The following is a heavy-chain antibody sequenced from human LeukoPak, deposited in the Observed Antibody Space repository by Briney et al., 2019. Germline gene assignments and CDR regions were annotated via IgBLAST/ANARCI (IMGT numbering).Heavy chain of an antibody. V-gene: IGHV3-48*03. CDR3: ARDLAPYYYDSSGYSDY. CDR1: GFTFSSYE. Sequence: GGSLRLSCAASGFTFSSYEMNWVRQAPGKGLEWVSYISSRGSTIYYADSVKGRFTISKDNAKNSLYLQMNSLRAEDTAVYYCARDLAPYYYDSSGYSDYWGQGTLVTVSS. J-gene: IGHJ4*02. D-gene: IGHD3-22*01. CDR2: ISSRGSTI.